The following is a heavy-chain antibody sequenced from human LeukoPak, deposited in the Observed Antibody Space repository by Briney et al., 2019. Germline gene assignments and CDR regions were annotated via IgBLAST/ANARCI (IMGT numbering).Heavy chain of an antibody. CDR2: INLSGST. CDR3: ARDRIAGYAYYYYMDV. CDR1: GGSFSGYY. V-gene: IGHV4-34*01. Sequence: PSETLSLTCAVYGGSFSGYYWSWIRQPPGKGLEWIGEINLSGSTNYNPSLKSRVTISVDTSKNQFSLKLSSVTAADTAMYYCARDRIAGYAYYYYMDVWGKGTTVTVSS. D-gene: IGHD3-16*01. J-gene: IGHJ6*03.